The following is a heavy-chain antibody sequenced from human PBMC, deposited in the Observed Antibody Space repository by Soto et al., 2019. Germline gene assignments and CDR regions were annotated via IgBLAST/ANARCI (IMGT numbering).Heavy chain of an antibody. J-gene: IGHJ4*02. CDR3: VRLEGLATISYYFDY. V-gene: IGHV4-39*01. D-gene: IGHD3-9*01. Sequence: PSETLSLTCTVPGGSVSSGSYYWGWVRLPPGKGLEWIGSVYYSGSTYYNPSLESRVTISVDKSKNQFSLKLMSLSAADTAVYYCVRLEGLATISYYFDYWGQGALVTVSS. CDR2: VYYSGST. CDR1: GGSVSSGSYY.